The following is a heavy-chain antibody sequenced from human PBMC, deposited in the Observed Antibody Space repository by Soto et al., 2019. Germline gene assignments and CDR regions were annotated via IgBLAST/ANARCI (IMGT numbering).Heavy chain of an antibody. V-gene: IGHV4-34*01. Sequence: PSETLSLTCAVYGGSFSGYYWSWIRQPPGKGLEWIGEINHSGSTNYNPSLKSRVTISVDTSKNQFSLKLSSVTAADTAVYYCARGQAPNPRHYYDRSKSARDSYYYYGMEVWGQGTTVTVSS. CDR3: ARGQAPNPRHYYDRSKSARDSYYYYGMEV. CDR1: GGSFSGYY. J-gene: IGHJ6*02. CDR2: INHSGST. D-gene: IGHD3-22*01.